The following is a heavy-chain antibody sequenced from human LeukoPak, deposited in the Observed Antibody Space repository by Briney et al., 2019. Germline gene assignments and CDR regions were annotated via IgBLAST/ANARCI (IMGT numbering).Heavy chain of an antibody. V-gene: IGHV3-9*01. CDR3: AKDLSSGFSDRGFDI. Sequence: PGRSLRLSCAASGFTFDDYAMHWVRQAPGKGLEWVSGISWNSGSIGYADSVKGRFTISRDNAKNSLYLQMNSLRAEDTALYYCAKDLSSGFSDRGFDIWGQGTMVTVSS. J-gene: IGHJ3*02. D-gene: IGHD3-22*01. CDR2: ISWNSGSI. CDR1: GFTFDDYA.